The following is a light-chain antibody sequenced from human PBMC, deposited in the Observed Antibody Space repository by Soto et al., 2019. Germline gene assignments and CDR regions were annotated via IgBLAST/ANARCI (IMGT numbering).Light chain of an antibody. CDR2: SAS. CDR3: QQYYTSPYT. Sequence: EIVMTQSPATLSVSPGERATLSCRASQSVSSDLAWYHQKPGQAPRLLIYSASTRATGIPARFSGSGSGTEFTLTINSLQSEDVAVYYCQQYYTSPYTFGQGTKLEIK. CDR1: QSVSSD. J-gene: IGKJ2*01. V-gene: IGKV3-15*01.